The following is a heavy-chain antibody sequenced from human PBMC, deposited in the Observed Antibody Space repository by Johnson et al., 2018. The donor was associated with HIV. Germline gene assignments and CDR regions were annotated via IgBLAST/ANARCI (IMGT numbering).Heavy chain of an antibody. CDR2: ISWNSGSI. J-gene: IGHJ3*02. V-gene: IGHV3-9*01. D-gene: IGHD6-6*01. Sequence: VQLVESGGGLVQPGRSLRLSCAASGFTVDDYAMHWVRQAPGKGLEWVSGISWNSGSIGYADSVKGRFTISRDNAKNTLYLQMNSLRGEDTAVYYCAKVHSSSSNGFDIWGQGTMVTVSS. CDR1: GFTVDDYA. CDR3: AKVHSSSSNGFDI.